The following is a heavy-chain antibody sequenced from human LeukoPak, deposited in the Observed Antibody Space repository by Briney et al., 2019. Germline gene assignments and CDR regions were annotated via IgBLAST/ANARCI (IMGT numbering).Heavy chain of an antibody. CDR2: LHGSAAI. CDR1: GDSISDYY. Sequence: PSETLSLTCDIFGDSISDYYWSWIRQPAGKGLEWIGRLHGSAAIKYNPSLRSRLGLSGDTSKNQFPLKLTSVTAADTAVYYCAREARLASAAGLDVWGQGTMVTVS. CDR3: AREARLASAAGLDV. J-gene: IGHJ6*02. V-gene: IGHV4-4*07. D-gene: IGHD5-12*01.